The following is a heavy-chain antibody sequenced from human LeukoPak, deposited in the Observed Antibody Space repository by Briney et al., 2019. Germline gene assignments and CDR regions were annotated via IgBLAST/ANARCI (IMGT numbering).Heavy chain of an antibody. Sequence: GGSLRLSCAASGFTFDDYGMRWVRQAPGKGREWVSGINWNGGSTVYADSVKGRFTISRDNAKNSLYLQMNSLRAEDTALYYCARTQADFWSGYFSGRFDPWGQGTLVTVSS. CDR1: GFTFDDYG. CDR3: ARTQADFWSGYFSGRFDP. CDR2: INWNGGST. J-gene: IGHJ5*02. D-gene: IGHD3-3*01. V-gene: IGHV3-20*04.